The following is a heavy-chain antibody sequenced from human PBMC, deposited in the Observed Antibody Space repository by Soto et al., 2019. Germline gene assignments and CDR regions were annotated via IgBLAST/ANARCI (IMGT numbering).Heavy chain of an antibody. CDR3: ARVVGGSGSYHGAFDI. CDR1: GFTFSSYW. D-gene: IGHD1-26*01. J-gene: IGHJ3*02. V-gene: IGHV3-7*03. CDR2: IKQDGSEK. Sequence: GGSLRLSCAASGFTFSSYWMSWVRQAPGKGLEWVANIKQDGSEKYYVDSVKGRFTISRDNAKNSLYLQMNSLRAEDTAVYYCARVVGGSGSYHGAFDIWGQGTMVTVSS.